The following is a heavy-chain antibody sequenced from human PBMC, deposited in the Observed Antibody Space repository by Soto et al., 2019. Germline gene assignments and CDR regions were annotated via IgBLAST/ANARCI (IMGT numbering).Heavy chain of an antibody. CDR1: GGSFSGYY. D-gene: IGHD3-22*01. J-gene: IGHJ4*02. Sequence: PSETLSLTCAVYGGSFSGYYWSWIRQPPGKGLEWIGEINHSGSTNYNPSLKSRVTISVDTSKNQFSLKLSSVTAADTAVYYCARGGGDYYDSSGYYYVDYWGQGTLVTVSS. CDR2: INHSGST. CDR3: ARGGGDYYDSSGYYYVDY. V-gene: IGHV4-34*01.